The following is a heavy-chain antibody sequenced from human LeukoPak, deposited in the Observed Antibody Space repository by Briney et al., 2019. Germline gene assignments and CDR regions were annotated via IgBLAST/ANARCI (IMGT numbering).Heavy chain of an antibody. V-gene: IGHV3-30-3*01. CDR1: GFTFSSYA. D-gene: IGHD3-22*01. CDR3: ARSTYYYDSSGYLRGGYFDY. J-gene: IGHJ4*02. CDR2: ISYDGSNK. Sequence: PGGSPRLSYAASGFTFSSYAMHWVRQAPGKGLEWVAVISYDGSNKYYADSVKGRFTISRDNSKNTLYLQMNSLRAEDTAVYYCARSTYYYDSSGYLRGGYFDYWGQGTLVTVSS.